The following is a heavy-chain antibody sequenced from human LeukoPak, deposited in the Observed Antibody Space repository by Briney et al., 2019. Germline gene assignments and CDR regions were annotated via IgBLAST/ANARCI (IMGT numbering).Heavy chain of an antibody. CDR2: VDIDGSST. V-gene: IGHV3-74*01. J-gene: IGHJ3*02. CDR1: GFTFSSYW. CDR3: ASLGGPMGSDDAFDI. Sequence: SGGSLRLSCAASGFTFSSYWMHWVRQVPGKGLEWVSRVDIDGSSTTYADSVKGRFTISRDNAKNTLYLQMNSLRAEDTAMYYCASLGGPMGSDDAFDIWGRGTMVTVSA. D-gene: IGHD1-26*01.